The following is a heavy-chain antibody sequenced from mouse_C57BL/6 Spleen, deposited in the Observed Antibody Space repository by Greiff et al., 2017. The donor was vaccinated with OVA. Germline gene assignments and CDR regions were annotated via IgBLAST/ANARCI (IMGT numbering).Heavy chain of an antibody. J-gene: IGHJ1*03. CDR2: INPNNGGT. CDR3: AREDYGSRYFDV. CDR1: GYTFTDYN. D-gene: IGHD1-1*01. V-gene: IGHV1-22*01. Sequence: VQLQQSGPELVKPGASVKMSCKASGYTFTDYNMHWVKQSHGKSLEWIGYINPNNGGTSYNQKFKGKATLTVNKSSSTAYMELRSLTSEDSAVYYCAREDYGSRYFDVWGTGTTITVSS.